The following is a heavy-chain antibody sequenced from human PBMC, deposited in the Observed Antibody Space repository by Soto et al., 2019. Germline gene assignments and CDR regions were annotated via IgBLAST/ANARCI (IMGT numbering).Heavy chain of an antibody. D-gene: IGHD3-22*01. V-gene: IGHV3-30-3*01. CDR1: GFTFSSYA. Sequence: QVQLVESGGGVVQPGRSLRRSCAASGFTFSSYAMNWVRQAPGKGLEWVAVISYDGSNKYYADSVKGRFTTSKDNSRNPLYLQMNSLRAEATTVYYCAIDMMDSNYYGMDVWGHGTTVTVS. J-gene: IGHJ6*02. CDR3: AIDMMDSNYYGMDV. CDR2: ISYDGSNK.